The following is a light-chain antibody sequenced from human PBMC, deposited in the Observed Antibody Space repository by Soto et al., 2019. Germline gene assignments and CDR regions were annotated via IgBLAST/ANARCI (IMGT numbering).Light chain of an antibody. Sequence: VVLTQSPGTLSLSPGGRATLSCRASQSVSSSLLAWYQQKPGQAPRLLIFGASSRATGTPDRFSGSGSGTDFTLTISRLEPEDSAVYHCQQYGGSPPTFGQGTKVEIK. V-gene: IGKV3-20*01. CDR3: QQYGGSPPT. J-gene: IGKJ1*01. CDR1: QSVSSSL. CDR2: GAS.